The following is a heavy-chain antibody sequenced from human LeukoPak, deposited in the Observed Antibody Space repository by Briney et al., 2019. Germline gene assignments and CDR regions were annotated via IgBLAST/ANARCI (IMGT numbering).Heavy chain of an antibody. CDR3: ARGVGVTYYYDSSGYFDY. CDR2: INPSGGST. CDR1: GYTFTSYY. J-gene: IGHJ4*02. D-gene: IGHD3-22*01. Sequence: GASVKVSCKASGYTFTSYYMHWVRQAPGQGLEWMGIINPSGGSTSYAQKFQGRVTMTRDTYTSTVYMELSSLRSEDTAVYYCARGVGVTYYYDSSGYFDYWGQGTLVTVSS. V-gene: IGHV1-46*01.